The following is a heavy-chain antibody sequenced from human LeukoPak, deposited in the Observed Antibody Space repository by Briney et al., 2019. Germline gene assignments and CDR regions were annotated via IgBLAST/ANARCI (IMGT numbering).Heavy chain of an antibody. D-gene: IGHD3-10*01. CDR2: IKQDGSEK. V-gene: IGHV3-7*01. CDR1: GFTLSSYW. J-gene: IGHJ6*02. Sequence: PGGSLRLPCAASGFTLSSYWMSWVRQAPGKGLEGLANIKQDGSEKYYVDSVKGRFTISRDNAKNSLYLQMNSLRAEDTAVYYCARRAAMVRYYYGLDVWGQGTTVTVSS. CDR3: ARRAAMVRYYYGLDV.